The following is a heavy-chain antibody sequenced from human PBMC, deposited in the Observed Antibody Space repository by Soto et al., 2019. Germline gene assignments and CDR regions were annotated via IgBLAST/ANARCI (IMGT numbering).Heavy chain of an antibody. J-gene: IGHJ4*02. CDR1: GFTFSSFW. V-gene: IGHV3-7*03. D-gene: IGHD6-13*01. CDR2: IEQDGSEK. Sequence: LRLSCAASGFTFSSFWMSWVRQAPGKGLEWVANIEQDGSEKYYVDSVKGRFTISRDNAKNSLYLQMNSLRAEDTAVYYCARCGGSWCLVHYWGQGTLVTVSS. CDR3: ARCGGSWCLVHY.